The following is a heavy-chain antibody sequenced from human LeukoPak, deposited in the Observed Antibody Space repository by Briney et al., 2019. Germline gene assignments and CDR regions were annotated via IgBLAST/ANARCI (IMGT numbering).Heavy chain of an antibody. V-gene: IGHV3-21*01. J-gene: IGHJ4*02. CDR3: ATLLLWFGELSSDFDY. CDR2: ISSSSSYI. D-gene: IGHD3-10*01. CDR1: GFTFSSYS. Sequence: PGGSLRLSCAASGFTFSSYSMNWVRQAPGKGLEWVSSISSSSSYIYYADSVKGRFTISRDNAKNSLYLQMNSLRAEDTAVYYCATLLLWFGELSSDFDYWGQGTLVTVSS.